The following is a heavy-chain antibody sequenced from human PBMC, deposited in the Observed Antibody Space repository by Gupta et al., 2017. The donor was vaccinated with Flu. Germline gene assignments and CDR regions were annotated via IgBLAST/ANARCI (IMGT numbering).Heavy chain of an antibody. J-gene: IGHJ4*02. CDR3: AKSGIAVAGLKQAYYFDY. CDR1: GFTFSSYG. Sequence: QVQLVESGGGVVQPGRSLRLSCAASGFTFSSYGMHWVRQAPGKGLEWVAVISYDGSNKYYADSVKGRFTISRDNSKNTLYLQMNSLRAEDTAVYYCAKSGIAVAGLKQAYYFDYWGQGTLVTVSS. CDR2: ISYDGSNK. D-gene: IGHD6-19*01. V-gene: IGHV3-30*18.